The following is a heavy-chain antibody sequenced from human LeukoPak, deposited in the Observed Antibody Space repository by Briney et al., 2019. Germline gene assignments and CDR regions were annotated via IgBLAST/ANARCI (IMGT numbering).Heavy chain of an antibody. V-gene: IGHV3-23*01. CDR2: ISGSGGST. CDR1: GFTFSSYA. CDR3: AKDTVLRYGDYEEGNY. D-gene: IGHD4-17*01. Sequence: GGSLRLSCAASGFTFSSYAMSWVRQAPGKGLEWVSAISGSGGSTYYADSVKGRFTISRDNSKITLYLQMNSLRAEDTAVYYCAKDTVLRYGDYEEGNYWGQGTLVTVSS. J-gene: IGHJ4*02.